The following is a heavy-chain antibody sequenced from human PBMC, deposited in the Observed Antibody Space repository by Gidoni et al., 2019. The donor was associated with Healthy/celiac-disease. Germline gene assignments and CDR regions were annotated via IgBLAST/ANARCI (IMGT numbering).Heavy chain of an antibody. CDR1: GYTLTELS. Sequence: QVQLVQSGAEVKQPGASVQVSCKVSGYTLTELSMHWVRQAPGKGLEWMGGFDPEDGETIYAQKFQGRVTMTEDTSTDTAYMELSSLRSEDTAVYYCAAAYCGGDCLEYFQHWGQGTLVTVSS. J-gene: IGHJ1*01. D-gene: IGHD2-21*02. CDR3: AAAYCGGDCLEYFQH. V-gene: IGHV1-24*01. CDR2: FDPEDGET.